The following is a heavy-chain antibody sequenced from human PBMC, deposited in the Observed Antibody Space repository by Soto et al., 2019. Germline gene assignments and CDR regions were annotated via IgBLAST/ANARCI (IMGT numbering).Heavy chain of an antibody. D-gene: IGHD6-19*01. Sequence: QVQLVESGGGVVQPGRSLRLSCTASGFTFSTYTMHWVRQAPGKGLEWVAVISYDGVTRYHANSVEGRFTISRDNSKSTLYLQMNSLRAEDTAVYYCAISSSGPLDYWGQGTLVTVSS. CDR2: ISYDGVTR. CDR1: GFTFSTYT. CDR3: AISSSGPLDY. V-gene: IGHV3-30-3*01. J-gene: IGHJ4*02.